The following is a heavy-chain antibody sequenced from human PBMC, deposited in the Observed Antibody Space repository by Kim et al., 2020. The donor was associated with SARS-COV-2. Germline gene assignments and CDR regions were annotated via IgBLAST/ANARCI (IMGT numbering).Heavy chain of an antibody. CDR2: IYYSGST. D-gene: IGHD3-22*01. Sequence: SETLSLTCTVSGGSISSSSYYWGWIRQPPGKGLEWIGSIYYSGSTYYNPSLKSRVTISVDTSKNQFSLKLSSVTAADTAVYYCARPAYDGFDPWGQGTLVTVSS. CDR1: GGSISSSSYY. V-gene: IGHV4-39*01. J-gene: IGHJ5*02. CDR3: ARPAYDGFDP.